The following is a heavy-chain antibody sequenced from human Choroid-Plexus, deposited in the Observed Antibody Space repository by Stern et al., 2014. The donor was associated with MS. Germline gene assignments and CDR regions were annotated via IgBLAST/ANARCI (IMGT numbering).Heavy chain of an antibody. Sequence: VQLVESGGGVVQPGRPLRLSCVASGFTFGTCAMHWVRQAPGKGLEWVAGVSYDGSNKYYADSVKGRLPISRDNSQNPLYMQMSSLRPEDTAVYYCAKDRHYLTYFFDHWGQGTRVTVSS. CDR2: VSYDGSNK. J-gene: IGHJ5*02. V-gene: IGHV3-30*18. CDR3: AKDRHYLTYFFDH. D-gene: IGHD2/OR15-2a*01. CDR1: GFTFGTCA.